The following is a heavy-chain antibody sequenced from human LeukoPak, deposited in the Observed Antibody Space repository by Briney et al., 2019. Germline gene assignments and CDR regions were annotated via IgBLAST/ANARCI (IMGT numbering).Heavy chain of an antibody. CDR2: ISSSGSTI. Sequence: GGSLRLSCAASGFTFSSYEMNWVRQAPGKGLEWVSYISSSGSTIYYADSVKGRFTISRDNAENTLYLQMNSLRADDTAVYYCARVGPKWELLDWGPGTLVTVSS. CDR1: GFTFSSYE. CDR3: ARVGPKWELLD. V-gene: IGHV3-48*03. J-gene: IGHJ4*02. D-gene: IGHD1-26*01.